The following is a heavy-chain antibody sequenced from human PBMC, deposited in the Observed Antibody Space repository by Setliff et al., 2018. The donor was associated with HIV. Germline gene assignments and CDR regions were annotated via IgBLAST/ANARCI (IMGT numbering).Heavy chain of an antibody. CDR2: IFDSGSA. J-gene: IGHJ3*02. V-gene: IGHV4-59*08. Sequence: SETLSLTCTVSGGSIRSYYWNWIRQPPGKGLESIGHIFDSGSAYYNPSLKSRVTISLDTSKNQFSLKLTSVTAADTAVYYCARGGMTTVLGDTFDIWGQGTMVTVSS. CDR3: ARGGMTTVLGDTFDI. CDR1: GGSIRSYY. D-gene: IGHD4-17*01.